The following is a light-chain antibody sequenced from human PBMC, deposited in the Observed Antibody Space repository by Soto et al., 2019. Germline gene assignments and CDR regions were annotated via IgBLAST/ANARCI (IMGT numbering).Light chain of an antibody. Sequence: IQLTQSPSSLSASVGDTVAITCRASEGISPYLAWYQEKPGKVPKLLIDTASTLQNGVPSRFSGSGSGTDFTLTISSLQPEDFATYYCLQLKRYPLTFGGGTRVEIK. J-gene: IGKJ4*01. CDR2: TAS. CDR1: EGISPY. V-gene: IGKV1-9*01. CDR3: LQLKRYPLT.